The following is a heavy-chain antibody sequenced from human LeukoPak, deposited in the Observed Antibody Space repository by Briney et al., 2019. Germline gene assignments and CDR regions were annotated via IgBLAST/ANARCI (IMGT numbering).Heavy chain of an antibody. CDR3: ARSVTVWEYYYYYYMDV. J-gene: IGHJ6*03. CDR1: GYTFTSYA. V-gene: IGHV7-4-1*02. Sequence: ASVKVSCKASGYTFTSYAMNWVRRAPGQGLEWMGWINTNTGNPTYAQGFTGRFVFSLDTSVSTAYLQISSLKAEDTAVYYCARSVTVWEYYYYYYMDVWGKGTTVTVSS. D-gene: IGHD4-11*01. CDR2: INTNTGNP.